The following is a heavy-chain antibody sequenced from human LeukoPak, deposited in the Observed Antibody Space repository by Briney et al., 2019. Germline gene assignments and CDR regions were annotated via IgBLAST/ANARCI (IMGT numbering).Heavy chain of an antibody. CDR3: ARDQWMGASHLDY. J-gene: IGHJ4*02. D-gene: IGHD1-26*01. Sequence: ASVKVSCKASGYTFTNNYLHWVRQAPGQGLEWMGWISAYNGNTNYAQKLQGRVTMTTDTSTSTAYMELRSLRSDDTAVYYCARDQWMGASHLDYWGQGTLVTVSS. CDR1: GYTFTNNY. CDR2: ISAYNGNT. V-gene: IGHV1-18*04.